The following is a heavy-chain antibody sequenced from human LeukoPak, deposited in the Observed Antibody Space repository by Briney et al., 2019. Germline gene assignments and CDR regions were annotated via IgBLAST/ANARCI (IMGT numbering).Heavy chain of an antibody. J-gene: IGHJ4*02. CDR3: ARESWETFGY. CDR1: GYTFSGYY. D-gene: IGHD1-26*01. Sequence: GASVKVSCKASGYTFSGYYMHWVRQAPGQGLEWMGWINPNSGDTKYPQKFQGRVTMTTDTSISTAYMELSRLRSDDTAVYYCARESWETFGYWGQGTLVTVSS. CDR2: INPNSGDT. V-gene: IGHV1-2*02.